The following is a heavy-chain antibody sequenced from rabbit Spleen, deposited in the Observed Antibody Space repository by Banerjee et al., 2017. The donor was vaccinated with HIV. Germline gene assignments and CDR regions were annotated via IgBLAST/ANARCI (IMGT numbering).Heavy chain of an antibody. CDR1: GVSFSSSYY. D-gene: IGHD8-1*01. CDR2: IDSGSSGFT. J-gene: IGHJ6*01. Sequence: QSLEESGGDLVKPGASLTLTCTASGVSFSSSYYMCWVRQAPGKGLEWIACIDSGSSGFTYYATWAKGRFTCSKTSSTTVTLQMTSLTDADPATYFCARDTGSSFSSYGMDLWGPGTLVTVS. CDR3: ARDTGSSFSSYGMDL. V-gene: IGHV1S40*01.